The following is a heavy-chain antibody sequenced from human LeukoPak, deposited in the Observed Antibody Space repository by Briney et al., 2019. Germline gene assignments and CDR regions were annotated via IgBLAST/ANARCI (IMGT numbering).Heavy chain of an antibody. CDR3: TTGVLAFDI. Sequence: SQTLSLTCAISGDTVSSNSATWTWLRQSPSRGLEWLGRTYFRSKWYIDYALSVKGRVTINPDTTRNQFPLQLNSLTPEDTGLYYCTTGVLAFDIWGQGTMVTVSS. V-gene: IGHV6-1*01. CDR2: TYFRSKWYI. J-gene: IGHJ3*02. CDR1: GDTVSSNSAT. D-gene: IGHD2-8*01.